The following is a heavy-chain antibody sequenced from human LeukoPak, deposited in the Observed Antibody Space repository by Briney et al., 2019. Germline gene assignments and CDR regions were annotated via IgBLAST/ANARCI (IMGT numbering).Heavy chain of an antibody. Sequence: SETLSLTCAVYGGSFSGYDWSWVRQPPGKGLEWVGEINHSGSTNYNPSLKSRVTISVDTSKNQFSLKLSSVTAADTAVYYCARGGWDCSSTSCYRLKFDYWGQGTLVTVSS. J-gene: IGHJ4*02. CDR1: GGSFSGYD. V-gene: IGHV4-34*01. D-gene: IGHD2-2*01. CDR3: ARGGWDCSSTSCYRLKFDY. CDR2: INHSGST.